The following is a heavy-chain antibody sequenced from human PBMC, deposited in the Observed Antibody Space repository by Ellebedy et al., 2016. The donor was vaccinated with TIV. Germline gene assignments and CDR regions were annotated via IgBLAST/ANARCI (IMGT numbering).Heavy chain of an antibody. CDR3: ARDMGRWLQFLGF. CDR1: GFTFSSDN. D-gene: IGHD5-24*01. J-gene: IGHJ4*02. V-gene: IGHV3-48*02. Sequence: GGSLRLSCAASGFTFSSDNIIWVRQAPGKGLEWISYISSDTLTTEYADSVKGRFTISRDNAKNSVYLQMKSLRDEDTAVYFCARDMGRWLQFLGFWGQGTLVTVSS. CDR2: ISSDTLTT.